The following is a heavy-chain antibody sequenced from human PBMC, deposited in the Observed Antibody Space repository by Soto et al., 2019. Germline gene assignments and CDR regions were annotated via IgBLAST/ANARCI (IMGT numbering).Heavy chain of an antibody. CDR2: IMPIFRTP. J-gene: IGHJ6*02. CDR1: GGTFRTSA. Sequence: ASVKVSCKASGGTFRTSAISWVRQAPGQGLEWMGGIMPIFRTPDYAQKFQGRVIITADEFTGTAYMELSGLRSDDTAVYYCARDKDRPQLGGNYYYILDVWGQGTTVTVSS. V-gene: IGHV1-69*13. D-gene: IGHD3-3*02. CDR3: ARDKDRPQLGGNYYYILDV.